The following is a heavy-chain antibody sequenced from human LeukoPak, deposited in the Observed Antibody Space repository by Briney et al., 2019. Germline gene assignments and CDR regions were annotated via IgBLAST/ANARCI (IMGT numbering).Heavy chain of an antibody. CDR1: GFTFSSYG. V-gene: IGHV3-33*06. D-gene: IGHD2-21*02. J-gene: IGHJ4*02. Sequence: GRSLRLSCAASGFTFSSYGMHWVRQAPGKGLEWVAVIWYDGSNKYYADSVEGRFTISRDNSKNTLYLQMNSLRAEDTAVYYCAKDRCGGDCYSPPFDYWGQGTLVTVSS. CDR2: IWYDGSNK. CDR3: AKDRCGGDCYSPPFDY.